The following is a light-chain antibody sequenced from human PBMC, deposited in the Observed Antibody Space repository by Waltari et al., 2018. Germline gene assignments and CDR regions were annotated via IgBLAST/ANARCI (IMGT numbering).Light chain of an antibody. J-gene: IGLJ3*02. CDR2: DVS. V-gene: IGLV2-14*03. CDR3: NSYTSSRTWV. Sequence: QSALTQPASVSGSPGHPITISCPGTSSHVCGSTYVSWYQQHPGKAPKLIIYDVSTRPSGTSNRFSGSKSGNTASLTISGLQAEDEADYYCNSYTSSRTWVFGGGTKLTVL. CDR1: SSHVCGSTY.